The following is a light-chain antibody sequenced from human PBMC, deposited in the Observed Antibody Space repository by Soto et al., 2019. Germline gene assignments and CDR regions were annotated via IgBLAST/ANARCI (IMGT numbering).Light chain of an antibody. Sequence: EIVLTQSPGTLSLSPGERATLSCRASQSVDNNYLAWYQQKGGQAPRLLIYGASSRATGIPDRFSGSGSGTDFTLTISRLEPEDSAVYYCQHLTTFGQGTKVDIK. CDR2: GAS. CDR1: QSVDNNY. CDR3: QHLTT. J-gene: IGKJ1*01. V-gene: IGKV3-20*01.